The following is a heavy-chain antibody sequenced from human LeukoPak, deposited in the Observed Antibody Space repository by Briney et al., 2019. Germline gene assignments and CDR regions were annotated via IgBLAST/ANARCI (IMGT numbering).Heavy chain of an antibody. CDR3: ARSRFTYGSVALDY. Sequence: GGSLRLSCGASGFSFSSYNIHWVRQAPGKGLEWLSSISSSGRPVYYSDSVKGAFSISRDDAKDSLHLQMNSLRDEDTAVYYCARSRFTYGSVALDYWGRGTLVTVSS. D-gene: IGHD4-17*01. V-gene: IGHV3-48*02. J-gene: IGHJ4*02. CDR2: ISSSGRPV. CDR1: GFSFSSYN.